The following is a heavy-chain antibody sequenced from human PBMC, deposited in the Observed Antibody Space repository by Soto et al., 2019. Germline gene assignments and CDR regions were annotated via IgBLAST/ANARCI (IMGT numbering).Heavy chain of an antibody. CDR1: GGSISSGGYY. V-gene: IGHV4-31*03. J-gene: IGHJ6*02. D-gene: IGHD2-15*01. CDR3: ARAVPYCSGGSCYSRVYYYGMDV. Sequence: KTSETLSLTCTVSGGSISSGGYYWSWIRQHPGKGLEWIGYIYYSGSTYYNPSLKSRVTISVDTSKNQFSLKLSSVTAADTAVYYCARAVPYCSGGSCYSRVYYYGMDVWGQGTTVTVSS. CDR2: IYYSGST.